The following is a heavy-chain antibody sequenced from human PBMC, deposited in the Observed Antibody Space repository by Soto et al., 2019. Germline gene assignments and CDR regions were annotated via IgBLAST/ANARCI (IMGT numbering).Heavy chain of an antibody. CDR2: IIPILGIA. Sequence: GASVKVSCKASGGTFSSYTISWVRQAPGQGLEWMGRIIPILGIANYAQKFQGRVTITADKSTSTAYMELSSLRSEDTAVYYCARAPLEDPQYYYYYYYMDVWGKGTTVTVSS. CDR1: GGTFSSYT. J-gene: IGHJ6*03. V-gene: IGHV1-69*02. CDR3: ARAPLEDPQYYYYYYYMDV.